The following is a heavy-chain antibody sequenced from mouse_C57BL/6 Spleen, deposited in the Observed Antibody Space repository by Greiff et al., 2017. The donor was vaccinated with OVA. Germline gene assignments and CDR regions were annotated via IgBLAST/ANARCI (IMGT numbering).Heavy chain of an antibody. D-gene: IGHD1-3*01. V-gene: IGHV5-4*01. CDR2: ISDGGSYT. CDR1: GFTFSSYA. Sequence: EVKLVESGGGLVKPGGSLKLSCAASGFTFSSYAMSWVRQTPEKRLEWVATISDGGSYTYYPDNVKGRFTISRDNAENNLYLQMSHLKSEDTAMYYCARDSLTYYFDYWGQGTTLTVSS. J-gene: IGHJ2*01. CDR3: ARDSLTYYFDY.